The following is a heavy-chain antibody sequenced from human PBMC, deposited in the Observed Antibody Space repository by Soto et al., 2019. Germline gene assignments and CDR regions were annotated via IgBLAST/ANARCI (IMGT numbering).Heavy chain of an antibody. J-gene: IGHJ4*02. CDR2: ISAYNGNT. V-gene: IGHV1-18*01. Sequence: QVQLVQSGAEVKKPGASVKVSCKASGYTFTSYGISWVRQAPGQGLEWMGWISAYNGNTNYAQKLQGRVTMTTDTSTSTAYMELRSLSSDDTAVYYCARLNVVVVAATSSGSFDYWGQGTLVTVSS. CDR1: GYTFTSYG. D-gene: IGHD2-15*01. CDR3: ARLNVVVVAATSSGSFDY.